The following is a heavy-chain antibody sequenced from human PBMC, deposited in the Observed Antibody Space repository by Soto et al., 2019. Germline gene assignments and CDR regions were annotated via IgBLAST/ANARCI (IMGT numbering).Heavy chain of an antibody. CDR3: ASALAIGHYYGVDV. V-gene: IGHV1-18*01. CDR1: GYTFSTYG. J-gene: IGHJ6*02. CDR2: ISTYNGNT. D-gene: IGHD3-22*01. Sequence: ASVKVSCKASGYTFSTYGITWVRQAPGQGLEWMGWISTYNGNTNYAQKFQGRVTMTTDTSANIAYMEVRSLRSDDTAVYYCASALAIGHYYGVDVWGQGTTVTVSS.